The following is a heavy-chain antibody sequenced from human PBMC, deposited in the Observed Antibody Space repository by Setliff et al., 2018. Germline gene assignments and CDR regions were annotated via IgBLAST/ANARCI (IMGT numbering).Heavy chain of an antibody. CDR2: IYPDDSDT. D-gene: IGHD2-2*01. CDR3: ARALYPSSFIGHNWFDP. Sequence: GESLKISCKDSASTFSNYWIVWVRQMPGKGLEWMGMIYPDDSDTKYHPSFQGQVTISADKSISTAYLQWSSLKASDTAMYYCARALYPSSFIGHNWFDPWGQGTRVTVSS. V-gene: IGHV5-51*01. J-gene: IGHJ5*02. CDR1: ASTFSNYW.